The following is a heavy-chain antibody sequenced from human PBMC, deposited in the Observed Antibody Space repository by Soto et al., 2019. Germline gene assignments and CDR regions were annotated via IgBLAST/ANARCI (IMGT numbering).Heavy chain of an antibody. V-gene: IGHV4-39*01. J-gene: IGHJ6*02. Sequence: PSETLSLTCTVSGDSIGSSSYWGWIRQPPGKGLEWIGSIYSTGNTYYNPSLNSQVTISVDTSKNQFSLNVISVTAADTAVYYCRRSSRYSTDVWGQGTTVTSP. CDR3: RRSSRYSTDV. D-gene: IGHD6-13*01. CDR1: GDSIGSSSY. CDR2: IYSTGNT.